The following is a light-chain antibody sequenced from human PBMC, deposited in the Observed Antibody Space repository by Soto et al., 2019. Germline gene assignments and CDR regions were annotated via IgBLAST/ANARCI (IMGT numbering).Light chain of an antibody. CDR3: QQYGSVPHT. Sequence: EVVLAQSPGTLSLSPGERATLSCRASQSVSSSQLTWFQQKPGQAPRLLIYAASRRAAGIPDRFSGSGSGTDFTLIISRLEPEDFAVYYCQQYGSVPHTLGGGTKVDIK. CDR2: AAS. CDR1: QSVSSSQ. J-gene: IGKJ4*01. V-gene: IGKV3-20*01.